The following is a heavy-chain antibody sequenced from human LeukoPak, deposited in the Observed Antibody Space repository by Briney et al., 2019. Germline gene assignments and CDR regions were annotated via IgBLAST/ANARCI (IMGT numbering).Heavy chain of an antibody. J-gene: IGHJ4*02. CDR2: INHSGST. D-gene: IGHD6-19*01. Sequence: SETLSLTCAVYGGSFSGYYWSWIRQPPGKGLEWIGEINHSGSTNYNPSLKSRVTISVDTSKNQFSLKLSSVTAADTAVYYCARGAKYSSGWYGYWGQGTLVTVSS. CDR3: ARGAKYSSGWYGY. CDR1: GGSFSGYY. V-gene: IGHV4-34*01.